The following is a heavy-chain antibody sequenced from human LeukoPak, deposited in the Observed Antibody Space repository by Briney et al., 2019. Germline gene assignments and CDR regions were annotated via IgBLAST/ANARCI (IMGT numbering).Heavy chain of an antibody. J-gene: IGHJ4*02. CDR1: GFTFSTYS. CDR2: IKQDGSET. CDR3: ARGDGYYYNFDD. Sequence: PGGSLRLSCAASGFTFSTYSMSWLRQAPGKGLEWVGNIKQDGSETKSVDSVKGLFTISRDNAKNSLYLQLNSLRAEDTAVYYCARGDGYYYNFDDWGQGTLVTVSS. V-gene: IGHV3-7*04. D-gene: IGHD5-24*01.